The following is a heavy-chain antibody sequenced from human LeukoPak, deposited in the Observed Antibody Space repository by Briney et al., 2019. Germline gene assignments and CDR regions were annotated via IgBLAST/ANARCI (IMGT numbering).Heavy chain of an antibody. J-gene: IGHJ4*02. CDR1: GGSISXXXXX. D-gene: IGHD3-22*01. CDR3: ARVAMIVVVTHFDY. CDR2: IYYSGST. Sequence: TVSGGSISXXXXXXGXXXXPPXXGXXXXGGIYYSGSTYYNPSLKSRVTISVDTSKNQFSLKLSSVTAADTAVYYCARVAMIVVVTHFDYWGQGTLVTVSS. V-gene: IGHV4-39*07.